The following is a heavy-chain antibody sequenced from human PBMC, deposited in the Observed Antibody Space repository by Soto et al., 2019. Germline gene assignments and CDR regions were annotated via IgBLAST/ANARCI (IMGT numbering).Heavy chain of an antibody. Sequence: ASVKVSCKVSGYTLTELSMHWVRQAPGKELERMGGFDPEDGETIYAQKFQGRVTMTEDTSTDTAYMELSTQRSEDKAVYYCALFLVGSRTVLDYHCNGMYFWGQGTTVTVSS. CDR1: GYTLTELS. CDR3: ALFLVGSRTVLDYHCNGMYF. J-gene: IGHJ6*02. CDR2: FDPEDGET. D-gene: IGHD3-3*01. V-gene: IGHV1-24*01.